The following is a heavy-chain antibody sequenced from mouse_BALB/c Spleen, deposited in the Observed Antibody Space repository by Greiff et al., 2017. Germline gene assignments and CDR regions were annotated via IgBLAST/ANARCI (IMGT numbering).Heavy chain of an antibody. CDR1: GFTFSSYG. V-gene: IGHV5-6-3*01. CDR3: ARGGYRYPFAY. Sequence: EVQRVESGGGLVQPGGSLKLSCAASGFTFSSYGMSWVRQTPDKRLELVATINSNGGSTYYPDSVKGRFTISRDNAKNTLYLQMSSLKSEDTAMYYCARGGYRYPFAYWGQGTLVTVSA. J-gene: IGHJ3*01. D-gene: IGHD2-14*01. CDR2: INSNGGST.